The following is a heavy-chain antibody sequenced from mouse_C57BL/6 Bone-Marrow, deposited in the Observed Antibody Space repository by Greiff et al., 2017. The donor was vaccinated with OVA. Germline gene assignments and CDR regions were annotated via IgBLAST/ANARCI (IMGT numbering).Heavy chain of an antibody. J-gene: IGHJ1*03. CDR2: IHPNSGST. CDR1: GYTFTSYW. D-gene: IGHD1-1*01. CDR3: APTVVATYWYFDV. Sequence: QVQLQQPGAELVKPGASVKLSCKASGYTFTSYWMHWVKQRPGQGLEWIGMIHPNSGSTNYNEKFKSKATLTVDKSSSTAYMQLSSLTSEDSAVYYCAPTVVATYWYFDVWGTGTTVTVSS. V-gene: IGHV1-64*01.